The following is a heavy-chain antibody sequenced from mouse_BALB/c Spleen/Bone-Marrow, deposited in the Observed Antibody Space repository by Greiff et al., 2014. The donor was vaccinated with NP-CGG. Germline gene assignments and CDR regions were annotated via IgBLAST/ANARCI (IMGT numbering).Heavy chain of an antibody. V-gene: IGHV14-3*02. CDR1: GFNIKDTY. CDR3: AFYYYGSSLFAY. D-gene: IGHD1-1*01. J-gene: IGHJ3*01. Sequence: DVKLQESGAEFVKPGASVKLSCTASGFNIKDTYMHWVKQRPEQGLEWIGRIDPANGNTKYDPKFQGKATITADTSSNTAYLQLSSLTSEDTAVYYCAFYYYGSSLFAYWGQGTLVTVSA. CDR2: IDPANGNT.